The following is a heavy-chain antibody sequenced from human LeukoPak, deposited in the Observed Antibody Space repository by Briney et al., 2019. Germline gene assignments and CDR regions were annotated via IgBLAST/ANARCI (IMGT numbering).Heavy chain of an antibody. CDR3: ARDLGLGAYNYYYGMDV. V-gene: IGHV1-18*01. Sequence: ASVKVSCKASGYTFTSYGISWVRQAPGQGLEWMGWISAYNGNTNYAQKLQGRVTMTTDTSTSTAYMELRSLRSDDTAVYYCARDLGLGAYNYYYGMDVWGQGTTVTVSS. CDR1: GYTFTSYG. CDR2: ISAYNGNT. D-gene: IGHD1-26*01. J-gene: IGHJ6*02.